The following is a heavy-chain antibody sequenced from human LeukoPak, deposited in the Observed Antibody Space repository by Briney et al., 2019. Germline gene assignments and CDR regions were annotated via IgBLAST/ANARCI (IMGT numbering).Heavy chain of an antibody. CDR3: AAPGASGFVGNFWSGPLDY. Sequence: ASVNVSCRASRYIFTSHYMHWVRQAPGQELEWMGLINPSAGSTSYPQKFQGRVTMTRDTSTSTVYMELSSLRSEDTAVYYCAAPGASGFVGNFWSGPLDYWGQGTLVSVSS. CDR1: RYIFTSHY. V-gene: IGHV1-46*01. D-gene: IGHD3-3*01. J-gene: IGHJ4*02. CDR2: INPSAGST.